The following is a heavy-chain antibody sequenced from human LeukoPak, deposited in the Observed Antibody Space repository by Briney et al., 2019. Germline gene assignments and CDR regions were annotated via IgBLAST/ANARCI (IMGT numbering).Heavy chain of an antibody. Sequence: SETLSLTCTVSGGSISSSSYYWGWIRQPPGKGLEWIGSIYYSGSTYYNPSLKSRVTISVDTSKNQFSLKLSSVTAADTAVYYCARPYYYDSSGPYGMDVWGQGTTVTVSS. J-gene: IGHJ6*02. CDR3: ARPYYYDSSGPYGMDV. CDR1: GGSISSSSYY. D-gene: IGHD3-22*01. V-gene: IGHV4-39*01. CDR2: IYYSGST.